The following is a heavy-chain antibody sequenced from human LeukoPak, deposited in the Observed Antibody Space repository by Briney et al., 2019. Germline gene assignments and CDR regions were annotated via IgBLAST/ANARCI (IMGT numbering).Heavy chain of an antibody. V-gene: IGHV5-51*01. Sequence: GESLKISCKVSGYSFTSYWIGWVRQMPGKGLEWMGIIYPGDSDTRYSPSFQGQVTISADKSISTAYLQWSSLKASDTAVYYCVRGNPLGYCSSTTCSLDYWGQGTLVTVSS. CDR3: VRGNPLGYCSSTTCSLDY. CDR2: IYPGDSDT. D-gene: IGHD2-2*01. CDR1: GYSFTSYW. J-gene: IGHJ4*02.